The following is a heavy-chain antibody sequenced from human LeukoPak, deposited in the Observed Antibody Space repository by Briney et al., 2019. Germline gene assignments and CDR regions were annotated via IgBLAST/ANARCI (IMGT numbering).Heavy chain of an antibody. J-gene: IGHJ4*02. Sequence: AASVKVSCKASGGTFSSYAVSWVRQAPGQGLEWMGGIIPIFGTANYVQKFQGRVTITTDESTSTAYMELSSLRSEDTAVYYCASGFDDAQYYFDYWGQGTLVTVSS. V-gene: IGHV1-69*05. CDR1: GGTFSSYA. CDR3: ASGFDDAQYYFDY. D-gene: IGHD3-9*01. CDR2: IIPIFGTA.